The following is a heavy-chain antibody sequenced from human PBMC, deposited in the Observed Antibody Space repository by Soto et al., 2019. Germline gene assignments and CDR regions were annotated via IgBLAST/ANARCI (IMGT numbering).Heavy chain of an antibody. V-gene: IGHV1-18*01. CDR1: GYTFTSYA. J-gene: IGHJ1*01. CDR2: ISVDNGNT. D-gene: IGHD4-17*01. CDR3: ARDWSMTVTTLGH. Sequence: QVQLVQSGVEVKKPGASVKVSCKASGYTFTSYAIIWVRQAPGQLLEWRGWISVDNGNTNYAQKLQGRVTMTTDTTTSTAYMELRSLRSDDTAVYYCARDWSMTVTTLGHCGQGTLVTVSS.